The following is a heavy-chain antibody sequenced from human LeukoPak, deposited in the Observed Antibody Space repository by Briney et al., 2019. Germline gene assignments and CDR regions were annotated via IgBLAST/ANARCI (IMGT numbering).Heavy chain of an antibody. J-gene: IGHJ4*02. Sequence: SVKVSCKASGGTFSSYAISWVRQAPGRGLEWMGGIIPIFGTANYAQKFQGRVTITTDESTSTAYVELSSLRSEDTAVYYCASSYDSSGPSADWGQGTLVTVSS. V-gene: IGHV1-69*05. CDR3: ASSYDSSGPSAD. CDR1: GGTFSSYA. D-gene: IGHD3-22*01. CDR2: IIPIFGTA.